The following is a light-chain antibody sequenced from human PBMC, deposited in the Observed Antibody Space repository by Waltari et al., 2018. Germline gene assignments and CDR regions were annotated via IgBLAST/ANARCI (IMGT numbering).Light chain of an antibody. CDR1: NTDLGRYNL. Sequence: QSALTQPASVSGSPGQSTTISCTGTNTDLGRYNLVSWYQQHPGKAPKVIIFEVNKRPSGVSNRFSGSKSGNTASLTVSGLHPEDEADYYCCSYAGTPRVVFGGGTKLTVL. V-gene: IGLV2-23*02. CDR2: EVN. CDR3: CSYAGTPRVV. J-gene: IGLJ2*01.